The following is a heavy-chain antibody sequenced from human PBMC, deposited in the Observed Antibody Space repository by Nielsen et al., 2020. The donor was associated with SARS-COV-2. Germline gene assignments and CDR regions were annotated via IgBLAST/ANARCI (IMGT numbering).Heavy chain of an antibody. Sequence: SETLSLTCTVSGGSISSSSYYWGWIRQPPGKGLEWIGSIYYSGSTYYNPSLKSRVTISVDKSKNNFSLKLSSVTAADAAVYYCAGASRGSYGYWGQGTLVTVSS. CDR3: AGASRGSYGY. CDR1: GGSISSSSYY. CDR2: IYYSGST. J-gene: IGHJ4*02. V-gene: IGHV4-39*07. D-gene: IGHD1-26*01.